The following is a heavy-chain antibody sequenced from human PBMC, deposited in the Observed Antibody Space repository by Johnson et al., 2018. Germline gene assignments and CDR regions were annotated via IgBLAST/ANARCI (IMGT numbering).Heavy chain of an antibody. CDR3: AKDQWLFSQQDAFDI. V-gene: IGHV3-30-3*01. D-gene: IGHD3-22*01. Sequence: QVQLVESGGGVVQPGRSLRLSCAASGFIFSSSAMRWVRQAPGKGLEWVAVISYDGSNKYYADSVKGRFTISRDNSKNTRYLQLNSLRAEETAVYYFAKDQWLFSQQDAFDIWGQGTMVTVSS. J-gene: IGHJ3*02. CDR1: GFIFSSSA. CDR2: ISYDGSNK.